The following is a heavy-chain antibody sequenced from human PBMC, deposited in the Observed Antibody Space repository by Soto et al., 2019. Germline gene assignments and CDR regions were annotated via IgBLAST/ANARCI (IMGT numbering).Heavy chain of an antibody. J-gene: IGHJ4*02. V-gene: IGHV3-11*01. D-gene: IGHD6-13*01. CDR2: ISSSGSTI. CDR1: GFTFSDYY. Sequence: GGSLRLSCAASGFTFSDYYMSWIRQAPGKGLEWVSYISSSGSTIYYSGSVKGRFHISRDNAKNSLYLQINSLRAEDTAVYYCARDLKLGDYSSSWYFDYWGQGTLVTVSS. CDR3: ARDLKLGDYSSSWYFDY.